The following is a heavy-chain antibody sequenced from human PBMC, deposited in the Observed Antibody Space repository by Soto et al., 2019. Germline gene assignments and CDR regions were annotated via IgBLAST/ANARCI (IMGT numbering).Heavy chain of an antibody. CDR2: ISVSGDRT. CDR3: VKDGDSISSNKPLDY. CDR1: GFTFTTYA. J-gene: IGHJ4*02. Sequence: PGGFLRLSCAASGFTFTTYAMCWVRQAPGKGLQWVSSISVSGDRTFYADSVKGRFTISRDNRRNTVHLQMNSLRAEDTAVYYCVKDGDSISSNKPLDYWGQGTLVTVS. V-gene: IGHV3-23*01. D-gene: IGHD2-2*01.